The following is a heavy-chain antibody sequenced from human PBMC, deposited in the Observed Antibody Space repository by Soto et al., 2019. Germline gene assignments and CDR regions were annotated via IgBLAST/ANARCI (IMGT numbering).Heavy chain of an antibody. J-gene: IGHJ4*02. Sequence: GGSLRLSCAASGFTFSSYAMSWVRQAPEKGLEWVSTISSGGGSTYYADSVKGRFTISRDNSKNTLYLQMNSLRAEDTAVYFCAKDGLGAYSYGSYYFDYWGQGTLVTVSS. D-gene: IGHD5-18*01. CDR2: ISSGGGST. V-gene: IGHV3-23*01. CDR1: GFTFSSYA. CDR3: AKDGLGAYSYGSYYFDY.